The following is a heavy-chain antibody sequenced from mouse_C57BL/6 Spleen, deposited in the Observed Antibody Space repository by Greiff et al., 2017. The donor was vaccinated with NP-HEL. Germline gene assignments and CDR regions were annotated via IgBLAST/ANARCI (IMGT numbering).Heavy chain of an antibody. V-gene: IGHV1-52*01. Sequence: VQLQQPGAELVRPGSSVKLSCKASGYTFTSYWMHWVKQRPIQGLEWIGNIDPSDSETHYNQKFKDKATLTVDKSSSTAYMQLSSLTSEDSAVYYCAREVHYGSSYEDYYAMDYWGQGTSVTVSS. J-gene: IGHJ4*01. CDR1: GYTFTSYW. D-gene: IGHD1-1*01. CDR3: AREVHYGSSYEDYYAMDY. CDR2: IDPSDSET.